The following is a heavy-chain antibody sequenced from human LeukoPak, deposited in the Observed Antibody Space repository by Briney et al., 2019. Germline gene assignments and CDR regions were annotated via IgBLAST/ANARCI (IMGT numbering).Heavy chain of an antibody. V-gene: IGHV3-64*01. CDR3: ARADSAGLRFLEWLPNDY. CDR2: ISGNGGST. Sequence: GGSLRLSCAASGFTFSSYAMHWVRQAPGKGLEYVSAISGNGGSTYYANSVKGRFTISRDNSKNTLYLQMGSLRAEDMAVYYCARADSAGLRFLEWLPNDYWGQGTLVTVSS. D-gene: IGHD3-3*01. J-gene: IGHJ4*02. CDR1: GFTFSSYA.